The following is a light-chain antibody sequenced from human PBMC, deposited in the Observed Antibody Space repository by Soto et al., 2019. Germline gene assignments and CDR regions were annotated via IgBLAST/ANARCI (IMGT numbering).Light chain of an antibody. CDR2: DVS. V-gene: IGKV3-11*01. CDR1: QSVSTS. CDR3: HERSNWPRLT. Sequence: EIVLTQSPATLSLSPGERATLPCRASQSVSTSLAWYQQRPGQAPRLLIYDVSNRAAGVPARFSGSGSGTDFTLTISNQEPEDFAIYYCHERSNWPRLTVGGGPTVEIK. J-gene: IGKJ4*01.